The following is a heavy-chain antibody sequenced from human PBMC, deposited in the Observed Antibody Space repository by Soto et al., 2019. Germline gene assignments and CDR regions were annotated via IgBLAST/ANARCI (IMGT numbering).Heavy chain of an antibody. CDR3: ARGGGYYYGSGSVGLDP. CDR1: GYTFTSYD. J-gene: IGHJ5*02. D-gene: IGHD3-10*01. V-gene: IGHV1-8*01. CDR2: MNPNSGNT. Sequence: ASLKLSCKSSGYTFTSYDMNWVRQATGQGLEWMGWMNPNSGNTGYAQKFQGRVTMTRNTSISTAYMELSSLRSEDTAVYYCARGGGYYYGSGSVGLDPWGQGTLVTVSS.